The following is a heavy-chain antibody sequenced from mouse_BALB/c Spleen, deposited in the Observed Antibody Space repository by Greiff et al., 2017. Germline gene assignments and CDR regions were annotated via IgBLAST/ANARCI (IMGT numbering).Heavy chain of an antibody. Sequence: VQLQQSGAELVRPGTSVKISCKASGYTFTNYWLGWVKQRPGHGLEWIGDIYPGGGYTNYNEKFKGKATLTADTSSSTAYMQLSSLTSEDSAVYFCARTGREYAMDYWGQGTSVTVAS. J-gene: IGHJ4*01. V-gene: IGHV1-63*02. CDR2: IYPGGGYT. CDR1: GYTFTNYW. CDR3: ARTGREYAMDY.